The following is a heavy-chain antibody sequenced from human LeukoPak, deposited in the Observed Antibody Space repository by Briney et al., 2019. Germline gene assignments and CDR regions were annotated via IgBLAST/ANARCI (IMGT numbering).Heavy chain of an antibody. V-gene: IGHV1-69*05. CDR2: IIPIFGTA. CDR3: ARVLAAAAIAGKNWFDP. D-gene: IGHD6-13*01. J-gene: IGHJ5*02. Sequence: GASVKVSCKASGYTFTSYDINWVRQAPGQGLEWMGGIIPIFGTANYAQKFQGRVTITTDESTSTAYMELSSLRSEDTAVYYCARVLAAAAIAGKNWFDPWGQGTLVTVSS. CDR1: GYTFTSYD.